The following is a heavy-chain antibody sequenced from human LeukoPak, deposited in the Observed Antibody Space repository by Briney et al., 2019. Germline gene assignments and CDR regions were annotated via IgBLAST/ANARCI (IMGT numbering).Heavy chain of an antibody. CDR2: INPSGGST. Sequence: GASVKVSCKASGYTFTSYYMHWVRQAPGQGFEWMGIINPSGGSTSYAQKFQGRVTMTRDTSTSTVYMELSSLRSEDTAVYYCARAGAYYDSSGYYLYAFDIWGQGTMVTVSS. D-gene: IGHD3-22*01. V-gene: IGHV1-46*01. CDR3: ARAGAYYDSSGYYLYAFDI. CDR1: GYTFTSYY. J-gene: IGHJ3*02.